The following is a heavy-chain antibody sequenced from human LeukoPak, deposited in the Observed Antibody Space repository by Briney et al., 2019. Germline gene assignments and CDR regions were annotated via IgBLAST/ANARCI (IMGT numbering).Heavy chain of an antibody. J-gene: IGHJ4*02. Sequence: GGSLRLSCAATGFTFSSYWMSWVRQAPGTGLEWVANIKQDGSEKYYVDSVKGRFTISRDNAKNSLYLQMNSLRAEDTAVYYCARDSVTTYFDYWGQGTLVTVSS. CDR2: IKQDGSEK. V-gene: IGHV3-7*01. D-gene: IGHD4-11*01. CDR1: GFTFSSYW. CDR3: ARDSVTTYFDY.